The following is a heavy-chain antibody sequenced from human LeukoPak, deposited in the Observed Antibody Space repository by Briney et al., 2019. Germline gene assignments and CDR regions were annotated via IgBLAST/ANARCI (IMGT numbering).Heavy chain of an antibody. CDR3: ARVRFTTVTSYYFDY. D-gene: IGHD4-17*01. CDR1: GFPFSSHV. J-gene: IGHJ4*02. Sequence: LRLSCAASGFPFSSHVLSWIRQPPGKGLEWIGYIYYSGSTYYNPSLKSRVTISVDTSKNQYSLKLSSVTAADTAVYYCARVRFTTVTSYYFDYWGQGTLVTVSS. CDR2: IYYSGST. V-gene: IGHV4-30-4*08.